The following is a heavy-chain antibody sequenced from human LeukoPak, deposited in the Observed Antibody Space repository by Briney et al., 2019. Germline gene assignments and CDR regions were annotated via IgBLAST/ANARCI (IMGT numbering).Heavy chain of an antibody. Sequence: GGSLRLSCAASGFTFSSYAMSWVRQAPGKGLEWVSAISGSGGSTYYADFVKDRFTISRDNSKNTLYLQMNSLRAEDTAVYYCAKDLARGEYSFGGVIVSDAFDIRGQGTMVTVSS. CDR2: ISGSGGST. J-gene: IGHJ3*02. CDR3: AKDLARGEYSFGGVIVSDAFDI. CDR1: GFTFSSYA. V-gene: IGHV3-23*01. D-gene: IGHD3-16*02.